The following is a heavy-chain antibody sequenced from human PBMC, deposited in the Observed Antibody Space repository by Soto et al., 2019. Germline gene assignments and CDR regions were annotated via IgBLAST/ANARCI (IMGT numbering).Heavy chain of an antibody. J-gene: IGHJ6*02. V-gene: IGHV4-39*01. D-gene: IGHD3-3*01. CDR3: ARHGPIFGVDYYYYYGMDV. Sequence: KTSETLSLTCTVSGGSISSSSYYWGWIRQPPGKGLEWIGSIYYSGSTYYNPSLKSRVTISVDTSKNQFSLKLSSVTAADTAVYYCARHGPIFGVDYYYYYGMDVWGQGTTVTVSS. CDR2: IYYSGST. CDR1: GGSISSSSYY.